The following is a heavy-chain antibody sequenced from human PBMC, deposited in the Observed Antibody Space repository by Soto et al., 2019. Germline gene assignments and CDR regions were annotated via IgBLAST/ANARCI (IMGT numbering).Heavy chain of an antibody. Sequence: KPSETLSLTCTVSGGSITSSYWSWIRLPPGKGLEWIAYIYDTGISGYTPSTSYNPSLKSRVTMSLDTSKSHFSLKLTSVTAAATAVYYCARAESAFFYYGFDVWGQGITVTVSS. V-gene: IGHV4-59*01. CDR1: GGSITSSY. CDR2: IYDTGISGYTPST. CDR3: ARAESAFFYYGFDV. J-gene: IGHJ6*02.